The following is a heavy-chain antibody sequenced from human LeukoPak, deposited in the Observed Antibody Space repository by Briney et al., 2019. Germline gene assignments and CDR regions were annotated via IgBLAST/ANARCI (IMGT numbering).Heavy chain of an antibody. V-gene: IGHV4-39*01. CDR3: QYCSGGSCSFDAFDI. D-gene: IGHD2-15*01. CDR2: IYYSGST. J-gene: IGHJ3*02. Sequence: SETLSLTCTVSGGSISSSSYYWGWIRQPPGKGLEWIGSIYYSGSTYYHPSLKSRVTISVDTSKNQFSLKLSSVTAADTAVYYCQYCSGGSCSFDAFDIWGQGTMVTVSS. CDR1: GGSISSSSYY.